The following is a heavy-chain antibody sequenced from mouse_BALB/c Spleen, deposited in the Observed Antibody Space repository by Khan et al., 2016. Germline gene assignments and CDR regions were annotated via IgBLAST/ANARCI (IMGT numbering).Heavy chain of an antibody. CDR2: IWAGGST. CDR3: ARDDQDFDACFAS. Sequence: QVQLKESGPGLVAPSQSLSITCTVSGFSLTNSGVHWVRQPPRKGLDWLGVIWAGGSTDYNSALMSRLSITRDTTQNQVFLKMNSLQTDDTAMYXCARDDQDFDACFASWGQGTLVTVSA. CDR1: GFSLTNSG. V-gene: IGHV2-9*02. J-gene: IGHJ3*01.